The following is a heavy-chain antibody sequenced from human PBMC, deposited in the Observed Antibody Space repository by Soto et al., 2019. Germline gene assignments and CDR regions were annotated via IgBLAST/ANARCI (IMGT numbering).Heavy chain of an antibody. V-gene: IGHV4-39*01. CDR2: IYYSGST. J-gene: IGHJ6*02. Sequence: SETLSLTCTVSGGSISSSSYYWGWIRQPPGKGLEWIGSIYYSGSTYYNPSLKSRVTISVDTSKNQFSLKLSSVTAADTAVYYCARSRYSSSWSGYYYYGMDVWGQGTTVTVSS. CDR3: ARSRYSSSWSGYYYYGMDV. D-gene: IGHD6-13*01. CDR1: GGSISSSSYY.